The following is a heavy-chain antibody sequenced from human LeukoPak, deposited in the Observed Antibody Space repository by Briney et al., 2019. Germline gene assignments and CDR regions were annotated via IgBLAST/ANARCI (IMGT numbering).Heavy chain of an antibody. CDR1: GFTFSNYE. V-gene: IGHV3-48*03. CDR3: ARGYRYGYDY. D-gene: IGHD5-18*01. CDR2: ISSSGGSI. Sequence: GGSLILSCAASGFTFSNYEINWVRQAPGKGLEWVSYISSSGGSIYYADSVKGRFTISRDNAKNSLYLQMNSLRAEDTAVYYCARGYRYGYDYRGQGTLVTVSS. J-gene: IGHJ4*02.